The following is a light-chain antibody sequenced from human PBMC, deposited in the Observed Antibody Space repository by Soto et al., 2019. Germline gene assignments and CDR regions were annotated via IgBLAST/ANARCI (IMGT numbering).Light chain of an antibody. CDR2: DAT. CDR3: HQYDSYAPPWT. J-gene: IGKJ1*01. V-gene: IGKV1-5*01. Sequence: DVQMTQSPSTLSASVGDSVTITCRASQSVNKWLAWYQQKPGRAPKLLISDATTLESGVPWRFRGSGSGTEFTLSINSLQPDDFGTYYCHQYDSYAPPWTFGHGTRVAIK. CDR1: QSVNKW.